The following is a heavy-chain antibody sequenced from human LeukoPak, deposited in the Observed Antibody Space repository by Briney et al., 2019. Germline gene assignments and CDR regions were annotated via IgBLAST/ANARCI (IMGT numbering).Heavy chain of an antibody. CDR1: GGSIREYY. J-gene: IGHJ3*02. Sequence: PSETLSPTCTVSGGSIREYYLSWIRQPPGKGLEWIGYIYDSGSTNYNPSLKSRVTISVDTSKNHFSLKLSSVTAADTAVYYCARELVRGVIGAFDIWGQGTMVTVSS. D-gene: IGHD3-10*01. CDR3: ARELVRGVIGAFDI. CDR2: IYDSGST. V-gene: IGHV4-59*01.